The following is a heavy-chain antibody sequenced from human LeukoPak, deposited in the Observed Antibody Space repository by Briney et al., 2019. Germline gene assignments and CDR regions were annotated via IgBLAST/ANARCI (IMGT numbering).Heavy chain of an antibody. CDR2: ISAYNGNT. Sequence: ASVKVSCKASGYTFTSYGISWVRQAPGQGLEWMGWISAYNGNTNYAQKLQGRVTMTTDTSTSTAYMELRSLRSDDTAVYYCAVVVAVTPNDQSPTMRGSYFDYWGQGTLVTVSS. D-gene: IGHD2-15*01. CDR3: AVVVAVTPNDQSPTMRGSYFDY. V-gene: IGHV1-18*01. CDR1: GYTFTSYG. J-gene: IGHJ4*02.